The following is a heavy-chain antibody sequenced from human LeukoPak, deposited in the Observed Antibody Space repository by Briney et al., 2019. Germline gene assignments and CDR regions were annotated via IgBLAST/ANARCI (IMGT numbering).Heavy chain of an antibody. J-gene: IGHJ3*02. D-gene: IGHD6-19*01. CDR3: AKDLYPAVAGTDDAFDI. CDR2: ISGSGGST. CDR1: GFTFSSYA. V-gene: IGHV3-23*01. Sequence: GGSLRLSCAASGFTFSSYAMSWVRQAPGKGLEWVSAISGSGGSTYYADSVKGRFTISRDNSKNTLYLQMNSLSAEDTAVYYCAKDLYPAVAGTDDAFDIWGQGTMVTVSS.